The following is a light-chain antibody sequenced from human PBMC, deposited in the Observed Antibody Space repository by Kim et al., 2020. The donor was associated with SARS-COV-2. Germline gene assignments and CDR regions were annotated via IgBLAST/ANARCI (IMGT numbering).Light chain of an antibody. V-gene: IGKV3-11*01. CDR3: QQRRNWPLT. J-gene: IGKJ4*01. CDR1: QSVSTY. CDR2: DAS. Sequence: SMSTGERATLSGRASQSVSTYLAWYQQKPGQAPRLLIYDASNRDTGIPARFSGSGSGTDFTLTISSLEPEDFAVYYCQQRRNWPLTFGGGTKVEI.